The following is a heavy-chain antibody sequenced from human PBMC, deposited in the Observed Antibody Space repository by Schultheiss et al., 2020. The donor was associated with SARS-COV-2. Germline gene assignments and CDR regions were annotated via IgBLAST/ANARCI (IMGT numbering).Heavy chain of an antibody. V-gene: IGHV4-31*03. CDR3: ARDIHYYYYGMDV. CDR2: IYYSGST. Sequence: SETLSLTCTVSGGSISSGGYYWSWIRQLPGKGLEWIGYIYYSGSTYYNPSLKSRVTISVDKSKNQFSLKLSSVTAADTAVYYCARDIHYYYYGMDVWGQGTTVTVSS. J-gene: IGHJ6*02. CDR1: GGSISSGGYY.